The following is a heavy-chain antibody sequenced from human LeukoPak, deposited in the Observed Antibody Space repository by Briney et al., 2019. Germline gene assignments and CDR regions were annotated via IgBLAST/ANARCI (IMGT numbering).Heavy chain of an antibody. CDR2: INPSGGST. V-gene: IGHV1-46*01. J-gene: IGHJ4*02. Sequence: SVKVSCKASGYTFTSYGISWVRQAPGQGLEWMGIINPSGGSTSYAQKFQGRVTMTRDMSTSTVYMELSRLRSEDTAVYYCASLLYYYGSGSSDYWGQGTLVTVSS. CDR3: ASLLYYYGSGSSDY. D-gene: IGHD3-10*01. CDR1: GYTFTSYG.